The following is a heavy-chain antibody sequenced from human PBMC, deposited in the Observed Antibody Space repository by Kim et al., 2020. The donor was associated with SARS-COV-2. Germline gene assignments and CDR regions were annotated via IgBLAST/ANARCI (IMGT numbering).Heavy chain of an antibody. V-gene: IGHV4-4*07. CDR3: AREMLHNWFDP. J-gene: IGHJ5*02. Sequence: RTNYNPALQSRVTMSVDTSKNQFSLKLRCVTAADTAVYYCAREMLHNWFDPWGQGTLVTVSS. D-gene: IGHD2-15*01. CDR2: RT.